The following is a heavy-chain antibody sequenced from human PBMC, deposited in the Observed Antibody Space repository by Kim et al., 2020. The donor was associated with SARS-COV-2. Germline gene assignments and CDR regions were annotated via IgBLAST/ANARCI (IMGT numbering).Heavy chain of an antibody. CDR2: IIPIFGTA. CDR3: ASGGVYGSGSYRSDY. D-gene: IGHD3-10*01. CDR1: GGTFSSYA. V-gene: IGHV1-69*13. Sequence: SVKVSCKASGGTFSSYAISWVRQAPGQGLEWMGGIIPIFGTANYAQKFQGRVTITADESTSTAYMELSSLRSEDTAVYYCASGGVYGSGSYRSDYWGQGTLVTVSS. J-gene: IGHJ4*02.